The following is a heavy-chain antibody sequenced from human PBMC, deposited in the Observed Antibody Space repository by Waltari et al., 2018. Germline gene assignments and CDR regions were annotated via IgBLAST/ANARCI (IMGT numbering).Heavy chain of an antibody. CDR2: ISSSGSTI. D-gene: IGHD3-10*01. Sequence: EVQLVESGGGLVQPGGSLRLSCAASGFTFSSYEMNWVRQAPGKGLEWVSDISSSGSTIYYADVWKGRFTISRDNAKNSLYLQMNSLRAEDTAVYYCAREGVYYGSGGGYFDYWGQGTLVTVSS. V-gene: IGHV3-48*03. CDR3: AREGVYYGSGGGYFDY. J-gene: IGHJ4*02. CDR1: GFTFSSYE.